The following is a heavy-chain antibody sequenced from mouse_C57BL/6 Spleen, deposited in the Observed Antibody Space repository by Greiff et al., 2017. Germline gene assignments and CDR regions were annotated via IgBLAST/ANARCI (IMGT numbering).Heavy chain of an antibody. V-gene: IGHV1-82*01. CDR2: IYPGDGDT. J-gene: IGHJ4*01. Sequence: VQLQESGPELVKPGASVKISCKASGYAFSSSWMNWVKQRPGKGLEWIGRIYPGDGDTNNNGKFKGKATLSADKSSSTAYMQLSSLTSEDSAVYFCARSGSSNYYAMDYWGQGTSVTVSS. CDR3: ARSGSSNYYAMDY. CDR1: GYAFSSSW. D-gene: IGHD2-5*01.